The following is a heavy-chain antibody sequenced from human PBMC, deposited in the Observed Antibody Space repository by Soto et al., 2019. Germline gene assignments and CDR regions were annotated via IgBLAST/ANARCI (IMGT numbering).Heavy chain of an antibody. CDR3: ARIPGKWFSDYHYGGLDV. V-gene: IGHV2-26*01. CDR1: GFSLTIPRLG. J-gene: IGHJ6*02. CDR2: IFSDDDK. D-gene: IGHD1-1*01. Sequence: SGPTLVNPTETLTLTCTVSGFSLTIPRLGVSWVRQPPGKALEWLAHIFSDDDKSYSTSLQSRLTISQDTSKSQVVLSMTNMGPADTASYYFARIPGKWFSDYHYGGLDVWGQGTTVTVSS.